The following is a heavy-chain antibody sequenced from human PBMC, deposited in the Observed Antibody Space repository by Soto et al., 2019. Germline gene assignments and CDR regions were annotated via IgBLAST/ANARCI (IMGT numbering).Heavy chain of an antibody. CDR2: FYWDDDK. J-gene: IGHJ4*02. V-gene: IGHV2-5*02. CDR1: GFSLTTSGVG. D-gene: IGHD3-3*01. Sequence: QITLNESGPTVVRPTETLTLTCRFSGFSLTTSGVGVGWIRQSPGKAPEWLAFFYWDDDKRCSASLKSRLTITKDTSQNQVVLTVSDLDPTDTATYYCAHRVLRTVFGLVTTTAIYFDFWGQGTPVAVSS. CDR3: AHRVLRTVFGLVTTTAIYFDF.